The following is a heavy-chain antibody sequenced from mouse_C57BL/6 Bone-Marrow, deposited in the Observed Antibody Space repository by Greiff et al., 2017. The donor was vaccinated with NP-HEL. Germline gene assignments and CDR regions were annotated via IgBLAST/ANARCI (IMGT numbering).Heavy chain of an antibody. CDR1: GYTFTDYY. Sequence: QVQLQQSGAELVRPGASVKLSCKASGYTFTDYYINWVKQRPGQGLEWIARIYPGSGNTYYNEKFKGKATLTAEKTSSTAYMQLSSLTSEDSAVYFCARRLYFDYWGQGTTLTVSS. V-gene: IGHV1-76*01. J-gene: IGHJ2*01. CDR2: IYPGSGNT. CDR3: ARRLYFDY.